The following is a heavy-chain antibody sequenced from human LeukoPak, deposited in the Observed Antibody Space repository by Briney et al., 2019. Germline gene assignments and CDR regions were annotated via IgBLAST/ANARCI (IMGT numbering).Heavy chain of an antibody. V-gene: IGHV4-59*01. D-gene: IGHD6-19*01. CDR1: GGSISSYY. J-gene: IGHJ4*02. Sequence: SETLSLTCTVSGGSISSYYWSWIRQPPGKGLEWIGYIYYSGSTNYNPSLKSRVTISVDTSKNQFSLKLSSVTAADTAVYYCARGRLPYSSGWPFDYWGQGTLVTVSS. CDR3: ARGRLPYSSGWPFDY. CDR2: IYYSGST.